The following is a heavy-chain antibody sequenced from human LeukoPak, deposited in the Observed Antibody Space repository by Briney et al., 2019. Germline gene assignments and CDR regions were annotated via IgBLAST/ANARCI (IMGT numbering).Heavy chain of an antibody. V-gene: IGHV4-38-2*01. D-gene: IGHD4-23*01. CDR3: ARSTVAGAFDI. J-gene: IGHJ3*02. CDR1: GYSISSGYY. CDR2: IYHSGST. Sequence: PSETLSLTCAVSGYSISSGYYWGWIQQPPGRGLEWIGSIYHSGSTYYNPSLKSRVTISVDTSKNQFSLKLSSVTAADTAVYYCARSTVAGAFDIWGQGTMVTVSS.